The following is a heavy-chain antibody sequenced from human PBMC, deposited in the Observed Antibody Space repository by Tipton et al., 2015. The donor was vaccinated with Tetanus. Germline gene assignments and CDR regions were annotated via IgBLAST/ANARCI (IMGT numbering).Heavy chain of an antibody. J-gene: IGHJ6*02. CDR2: IYYTGST. CDR1: GALLTTGGYY. V-gene: IGHV4-61*08. D-gene: IGHD2-21*01. CDR3: ARLTGYSMDVVDYYYCGMDV. Sequence: TLSLTCNVTGALLTTGGYYWSWIPQPPGKGLEWIGHIYYTGSTNYNPSLKSGVTISLDTSKNQFSLKLTSVSAADTAVYYCARLTGYSMDVVDYYYCGMDVWGQGTKVTVSS.